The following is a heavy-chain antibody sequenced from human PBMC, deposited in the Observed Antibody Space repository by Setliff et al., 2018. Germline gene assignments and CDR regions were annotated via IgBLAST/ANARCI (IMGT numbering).Heavy chain of an antibody. CDR2: IYYTGIA. CDR3: ARHEFVGGYYGSVTYRHFDY. Sequence: SETLSLTCTVSGDSISSTSYQWGWVRQPPGKGLEWIGSIYYTGIAYYHPSLKCRFTISVDSSKNQFSLQVTSLAATDTALYFCARHEFVGGYYGSVTYRHFDYWGQGILVTVS. V-gene: IGHV4-39*01. CDR1: GDSISSTSYQ. D-gene: IGHD3-10*01. J-gene: IGHJ4*02.